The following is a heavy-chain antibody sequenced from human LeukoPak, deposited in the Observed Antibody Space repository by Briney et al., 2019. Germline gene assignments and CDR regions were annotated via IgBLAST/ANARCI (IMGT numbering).Heavy chain of an antibody. Sequence: SETLSLTCTVAGGSISSDAYWWTWIRQDPVKGLEWIGYIYYSGSTYYNPSLRSRVNISVDTSKNQFSLKLSSVTAADTAVYYCARGHSTSSSYFCNGMDGWGQGTTGTVSS. J-gene: IGHJ6*02. CDR3: ARGHSTSSSYFCNGMDG. D-gene: IGHD6-6*01. CDR1: GGSISSDAYW. CDR2: IYYSGST. V-gene: IGHV4-31*03.